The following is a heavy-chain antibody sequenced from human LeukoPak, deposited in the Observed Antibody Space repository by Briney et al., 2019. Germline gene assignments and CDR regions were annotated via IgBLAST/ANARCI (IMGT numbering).Heavy chain of an antibody. J-gene: IGHJ6*03. D-gene: IGHD5-18*01. Sequence: SVKVSCKASGGTFSSYAISWVRQAPGQGLECMGGIIPIFGTANYAQKFQGRVTITADESTSTAYMELSSLRSEDTAVYYCARVDTAMGSGRYYYYMDVWGKGTTVTVSS. CDR1: GGTFSSYA. CDR2: IIPIFGTA. CDR3: ARVDTAMGSGRYYYYMDV. V-gene: IGHV1-69*13.